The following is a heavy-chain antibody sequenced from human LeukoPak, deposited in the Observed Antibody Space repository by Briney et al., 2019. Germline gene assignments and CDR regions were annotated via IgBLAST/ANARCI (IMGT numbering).Heavy chain of an antibody. D-gene: IGHD1-7*01. V-gene: IGHV1-18*01. J-gene: IGHJ5*02. Sequence: VSVKVSCKASGYTFTSYGISWVRQAPGQGLEWMGWISAYNGNTNYAQKFQGRVTMTTDTSTSTAYMELRSLRYDDTAVYYCARDRVTGTTRLFDPWGQGTLVTVSS. CDR2: ISAYNGNT. CDR1: GYTFTSYG. CDR3: ARDRVTGTTRLFDP.